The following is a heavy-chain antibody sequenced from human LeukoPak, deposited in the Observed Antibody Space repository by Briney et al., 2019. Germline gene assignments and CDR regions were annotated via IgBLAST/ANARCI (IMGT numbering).Heavy chain of an antibody. CDR2: ASYKSEWYF. CDR1: GDSVSSNSVA. V-gene: IGHV6-1*01. Sequence: SQTLSLTCAISGDSVSSNSVAWNWVRQSPSRGLEWLGRASYKSEWYFNYAVSVKSRITTNADTSKNQFSLRLNSVTPEDTAVYYCARWDHGSGRFQNWGQGTLVTVSS. D-gene: IGHD6-19*01. J-gene: IGHJ1*01. CDR3: ARWDHGSGRFQN.